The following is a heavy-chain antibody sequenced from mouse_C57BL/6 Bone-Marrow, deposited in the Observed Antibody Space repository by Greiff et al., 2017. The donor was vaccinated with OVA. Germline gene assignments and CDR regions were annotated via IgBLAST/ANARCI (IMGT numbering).Heavy chain of an antibody. CDR2: INPNNGGT. Sequence: EVQLQQSGPELVKPGASVKIPCKASGYTFTDYNMDWVKQSHGKSLEWIGDINPNNGGTIYNQKFKGKATLTVDKSSSTAYMELRSLTSEDTAVYYCARREVITTAYAMDYWGQGTSVTVSS. V-gene: IGHV1-18*01. CDR3: ARREVITTAYAMDY. J-gene: IGHJ4*01. D-gene: IGHD1-1*01. CDR1: GYTFTDYN.